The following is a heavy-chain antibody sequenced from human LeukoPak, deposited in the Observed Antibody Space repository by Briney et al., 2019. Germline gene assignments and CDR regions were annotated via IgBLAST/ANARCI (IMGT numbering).Heavy chain of an antibody. CDR2: INHSGST. J-gene: IGHJ6*03. CDR3: ARESNYETYYYYDMDV. CDR1: GGSFSGYY. D-gene: IGHD4-11*01. V-gene: IGHV4-34*01. Sequence: SETLSLTCAVYGGSFSGYYWSWIRQPPGKGLEWIGEINHSGSTKYNPSLKSRATISVDTSKNQFSLKLSSVTAADTAVYYCARESNYETYYYYDMDVWGKGTTVTVSS.